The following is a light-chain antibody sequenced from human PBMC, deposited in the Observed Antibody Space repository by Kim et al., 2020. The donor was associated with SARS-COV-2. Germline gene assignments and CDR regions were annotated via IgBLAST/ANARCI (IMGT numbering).Light chain of an antibody. CDR2: DVS. Sequence: QSALTQPASVSGSPGQSITISCTGTSSDVGGYNCVSWYQQHPGKAPELMIYDVSKRPSGVSNRFSGSKSGNTASLTISGLQAEDEADYYCSSYTSSSPFVFGTGTKVTVL. CDR3: SSYTSSSPFV. J-gene: IGLJ1*01. V-gene: IGLV2-14*01. CDR1: SSDVGGYNC.